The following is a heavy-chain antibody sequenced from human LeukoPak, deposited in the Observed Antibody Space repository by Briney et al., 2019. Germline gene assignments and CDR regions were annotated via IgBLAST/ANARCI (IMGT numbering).Heavy chain of an antibody. CDR3: TRRYPYCSSTSCYPLPYFDY. Sequence: SETLSLTCTVSGGSISSSSYYWGWIRQPPGNGLEWIGSIYYSGSTYYNPSLKSRVTISVDTSKNQLSLKLSSVTAADTAVYYCTRRYPYCSSTSCYPLPYFDYWGQGTLVTVSS. CDR2: IYYSGST. CDR1: GGSISSSSYY. J-gene: IGHJ4*02. V-gene: IGHV4-39*01. D-gene: IGHD2-2*01.